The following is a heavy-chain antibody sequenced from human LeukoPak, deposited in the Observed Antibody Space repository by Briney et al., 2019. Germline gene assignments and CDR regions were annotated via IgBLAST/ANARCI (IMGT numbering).Heavy chain of an antibody. Sequence: SETLSLTCTVSGGSVSDYYWSWIRQSPGKGLEWIGYIYYTGSTSYNPSLKSRVTISADTSKNQFSLKLSSVTAADTAVYYCARGRAGYCSSTSCLFDYWGQGTLVTVSS. D-gene: IGHD2-2*01. V-gene: IGHV4-59*02. CDR2: IYYTGST. CDR3: ARGRAGYCSSTSCLFDY. J-gene: IGHJ4*02. CDR1: GGSVSDYY.